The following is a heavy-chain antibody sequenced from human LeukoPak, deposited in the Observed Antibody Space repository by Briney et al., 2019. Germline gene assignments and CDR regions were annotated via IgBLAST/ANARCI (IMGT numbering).Heavy chain of an antibody. D-gene: IGHD3-3*01. CDR2: IYHSGST. V-gene: IGHV4-38-2*01. CDR3: ARQGQYYDFWSGYVNWFDP. J-gene: IGHJ5*02. CDR1: GYSISSGYY. Sequence: SETLSLTCAVSGYSISSGYYWGWIRQPPGKGLEWIGSIYHSGSTYYNPSLKSRVTILVDKSKNQFSLKLSSVTAADTAVYYCARQGQYYDFWSGYVNWFDPWGQGTLVTVSS.